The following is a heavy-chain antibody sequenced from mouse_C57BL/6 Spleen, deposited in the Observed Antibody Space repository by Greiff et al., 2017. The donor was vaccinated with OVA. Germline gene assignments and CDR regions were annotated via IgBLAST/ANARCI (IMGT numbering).Heavy chain of an antibody. CDR2: IDPSDSET. D-gene: IGHD2-4*01. Sequence: VQLQQPGAELVRPGSSVKLSCKASGYTFTSYWMHWVKQRPIQGLEWIGNIDPSDSETHYNQKFKDKATLTVDKSSSTAYMQLSSLTSEDSAVYYCARRRIDYSYFDYWGQGTTLTVSS. CDR1: GYTFTSYW. CDR3: ARRRIDYSYFDY. J-gene: IGHJ2*01. V-gene: IGHV1-52*01.